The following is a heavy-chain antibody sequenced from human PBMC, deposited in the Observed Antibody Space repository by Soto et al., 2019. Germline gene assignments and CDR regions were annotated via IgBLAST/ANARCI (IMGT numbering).Heavy chain of an antibody. CDR3: TRWKNWFDP. J-gene: IGHJ5*02. CDR1: GFTFGDYA. V-gene: IGHV3-49*04. Sequence: PGGSLRLSCTASGFTFGDYAMSWVRQAPGKGLEWVGFIRSKAYGGTTEYAASVKGRFTISRDDSKSIAYLQMNSLKTEDTAVYYCTRWKNWFDPWGQGTLVTVSS. CDR2: IRSKAYGGTT. D-gene: IGHD1-1*01.